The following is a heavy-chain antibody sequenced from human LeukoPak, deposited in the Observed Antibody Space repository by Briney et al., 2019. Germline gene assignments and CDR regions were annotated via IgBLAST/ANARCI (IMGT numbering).Heavy chain of an antibody. CDR3: ARKVAPMVRGGGFDY. D-gene: IGHD3-10*01. CDR1: GGSFSGYY. V-gene: IGHV4-34*01. J-gene: IGHJ4*02. Sequence: SETLPLTCAVYGGSFSGYYWSWIRQPPGKGLEWIGEINHSGSTNYNPSLKSRVTISVDTSKNQFSLKLSSVTAADTAVYYCARKVAPMVRGGGFDYWGQGTLVTVSS. CDR2: INHSGST.